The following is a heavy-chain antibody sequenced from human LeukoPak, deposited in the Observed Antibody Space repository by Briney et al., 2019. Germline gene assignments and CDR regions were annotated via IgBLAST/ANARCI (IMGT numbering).Heavy chain of an antibody. CDR1: GYTFTGYY. CDR3: ARGHRSGQMYYFDY. Sequence: ASVKVSCKASGYTFTGYYMHWVRQAPGQGLEWVGWINTNSGGTYYAQNFHGRVTMTRATSITTAYMELSSLRSDDTAVYYCARGHRSGQMYYFDYWGQGTVVTVSS. D-gene: IGHD6-19*01. V-gene: IGHV1-2*02. CDR2: INTNSGGT. J-gene: IGHJ4*02.